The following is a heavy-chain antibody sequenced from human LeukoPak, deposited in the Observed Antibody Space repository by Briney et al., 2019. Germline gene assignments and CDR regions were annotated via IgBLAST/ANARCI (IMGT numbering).Heavy chain of an antibody. Sequence: GASVKVSCKASGYTFTSYGISWVRQAPGQGLEWMGWISAYNGNTNYAQKLQGRVTMTTDTSTSTAYMELRSLRSDDTAVYYCARDLYYDFWSGYVHDAFDIWGQGTMVTVSS. CDR2: ISAYNGNT. D-gene: IGHD3-3*01. CDR3: ARDLYYDFWSGYVHDAFDI. CDR1: GYTFTSYG. J-gene: IGHJ3*02. V-gene: IGHV1-18*01.